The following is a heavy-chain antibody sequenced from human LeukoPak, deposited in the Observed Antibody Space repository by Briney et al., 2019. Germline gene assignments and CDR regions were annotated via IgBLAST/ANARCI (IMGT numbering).Heavy chain of an antibody. D-gene: IGHD3-16*02. CDR1: GGTFSSYA. J-gene: IGHJ4*02. V-gene: IGHV1-69*13. Sequence: ASVKVYCKVSGGTFSSYAISWVRQAPGQGLEWMGGIIPIFGTANYAQKFQGRVTITADESTSTAYMELSSLRSEDTAVYYCARTSYDYVWGSYRLFDYWGQGTLVTVSS. CDR3: ARTSYDYVWGSYRLFDY. CDR2: IIPIFGTA.